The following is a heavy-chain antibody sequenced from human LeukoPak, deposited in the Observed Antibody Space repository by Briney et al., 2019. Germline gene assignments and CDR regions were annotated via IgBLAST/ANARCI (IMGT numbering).Heavy chain of an antibody. D-gene: IGHD1-26*01. V-gene: IGHV3-23*01. CDR2: ISGGGDIT. J-gene: IGHJ4*02. CDR1: GFNFANHA. Sequence: GGSLRLSCAASGFNFANHAMSWVRQTPGKGLEWVSAISGGGDITYYADSVKGRFTISRDNSKNTLYLQMNSLRAEDTAVYYCAKGAHSGSYLHFDYWGQGTLVTVSS. CDR3: AKGAHSGSYLHFDY.